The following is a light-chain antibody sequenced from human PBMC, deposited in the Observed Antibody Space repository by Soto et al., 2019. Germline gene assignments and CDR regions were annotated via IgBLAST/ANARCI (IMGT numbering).Light chain of an antibody. V-gene: IGKV1-39*01. CDR1: KNISNQ. CDR3: QQSYSSPPT. Sequence: DIQSTQSPSSLTASVEDRFTIACQASKNISNQLTWYQQKPGKAPKLLIFAASGLQSGVPSRFSGSRSGPNFTLTVSSLQPEDFATYYCQQSYSSPPTFGQGTKVDIK. CDR2: AAS. J-gene: IGKJ1*01.